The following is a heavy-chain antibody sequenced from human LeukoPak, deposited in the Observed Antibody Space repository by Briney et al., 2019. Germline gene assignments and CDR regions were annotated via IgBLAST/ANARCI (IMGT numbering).Heavy chain of an antibody. D-gene: IGHD1-26*01. CDR2: ISAYNGNT. V-gene: IGHV1-18*01. CDR1: GYTFTSYG. CDR3: ARVYSRSYY. Sequence: GASVKVSCKASGYTFTSYGIRWVRQAPGQGLEWMGWISAYNGNTHYAQKLQGRVTMTTDTSTTTADMELRSLRSDDPVVYYCARVYSRSYYCGQGKRVTVSA. J-gene: IGHJ4*02.